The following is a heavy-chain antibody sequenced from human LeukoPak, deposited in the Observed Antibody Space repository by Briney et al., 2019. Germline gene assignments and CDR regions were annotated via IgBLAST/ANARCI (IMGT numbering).Heavy chain of an antibody. Sequence: ASVKVSCKASGYIFTGYYMHWVRQAPGQGLEWMGRINPNSGGTNYAQKFQGRVTMTRDTSISTAYMELSRLRSDDTAVYYCARDSGYWSGGSCYRGGNWFHPWGQGTLVTVSS. CDR1: GYIFTGYY. D-gene: IGHD2-15*01. J-gene: IGHJ5*02. V-gene: IGHV1-2*06. CDR3: ARDSGYWSGGSCYRGGNWFHP. CDR2: INPNSGGT.